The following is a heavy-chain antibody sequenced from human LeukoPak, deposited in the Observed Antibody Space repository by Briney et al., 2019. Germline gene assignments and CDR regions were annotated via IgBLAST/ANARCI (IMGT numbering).Heavy chain of an antibody. CDR2: ISWNSGTK. Sequence: PGGSLRLSCAASGFTFGDYAMHWVRQAPGKGLEWVSGISWNSGTKVYADSVKGRFTIPRDNVKKSLDLQMNSLRAEDTALYYCTKATSNWYFDLWGRGTLVFVSS. CDR1: GFTFGDYA. V-gene: IGHV3-9*01. J-gene: IGHJ2*01. CDR3: TKATSNWYFDL.